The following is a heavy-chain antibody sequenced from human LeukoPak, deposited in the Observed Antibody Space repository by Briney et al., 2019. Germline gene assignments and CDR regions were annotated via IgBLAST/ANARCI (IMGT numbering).Heavy chain of an antibody. V-gene: IGHV4-39*01. J-gene: IGHJ5*02. CDR3: ARHVGYCSSTSCYWFDP. CDR1: GGSISSSSYY. CDR2: IYYSGST. D-gene: IGHD2-2*01. Sequence: PSETLSLTCTVSGGSISSSSYYWGWIRQPPGKGLEWIGSIYYSGSTYYNPSLKSRVTISVDTSKNQFSLKLSSVTAADTAVYYCARHVGYCSSTSCYWFDPWGQGTLVTVSS.